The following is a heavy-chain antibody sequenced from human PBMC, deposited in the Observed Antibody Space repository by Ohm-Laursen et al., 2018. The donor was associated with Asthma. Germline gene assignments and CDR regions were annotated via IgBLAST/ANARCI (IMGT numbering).Heavy chain of an antibody. J-gene: IGHJ4*02. CDR3: AKDLGTVTKGYFDY. CDR1: GFSVSRHF. D-gene: IGHD4-17*01. Sequence: SLRLSCAASGFSVSRHFMNWIRQAPGKGLEWVSYITSYSSTTYYADSVKGRFTISRDNSKNTMYLQMNSLRAEDTAVYYCAKDLGTVTKGYFDYWGQGTLVTVSS. V-gene: IGHV3-48*01. CDR2: ITSYSSTT.